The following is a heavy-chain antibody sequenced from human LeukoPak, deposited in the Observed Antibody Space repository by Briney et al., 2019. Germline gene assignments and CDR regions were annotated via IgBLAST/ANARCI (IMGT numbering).Heavy chain of an antibody. Sequence: GGSLRLSCAASGFTFSSNAMHWVRQAPGKGLEYVSAISSNGGSTYYANSVKGRFTISRDNSKNTLYLQMGSLRAEDMAVYYCARGPDYDSSWFDPWGQGTLVTVSS. D-gene: IGHD3-3*01. CDR2: ISSNGGST. J-gene: IGHJ5*02. CDR1: GFTFSSNA. V-gene: IGHV3-64*01. CDR3: ARGPDYDSSWFDP.